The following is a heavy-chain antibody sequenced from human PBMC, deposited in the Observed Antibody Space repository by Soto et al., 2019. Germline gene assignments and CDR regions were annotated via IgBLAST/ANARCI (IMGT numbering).Heavy chain of an antibody. CDR2: ISWNSGSI. J-gene: IGHJ5*02. D-gene: IGHD6-13*01. CDR1: GFTFDDYA. V-gene: IGHV3-9*01. CDR3: AKDMIAAAGTNWFDP. Sequence: GGSLRLSCAASGFTFDDYAMHWVRQAPGKGLEWVSGISWNSGSIGYADSVKGRFTISRDNAKNSLYLQMNSLRAEDTALYYCAKDMIAAAGTNWFDPWGQGTLVTVSS.